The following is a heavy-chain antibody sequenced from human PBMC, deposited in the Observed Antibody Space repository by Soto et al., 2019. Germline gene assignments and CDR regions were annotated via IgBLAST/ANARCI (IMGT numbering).Heavy chain of an antibody. Sequence: SETLSLTCTVSGGSISSDDYYWSWIRQAPGRGLEWIGYIHSSGSIYYNPSLKSRATMSIDTAGNQFSLKVSSVTVADTAVYYCARDLDGLHDDTSGPFPRPGWGQGTLVTVPQ. V-gene: IGHV4-30-4*01. CDR1: GGSISSDDYY. CDR3: ARDLDGLHDDTSGPFPRPG. CDR2: IHSSGSI. J-gene: IGHJ1*01. D-gene: IGHD3-22*01.